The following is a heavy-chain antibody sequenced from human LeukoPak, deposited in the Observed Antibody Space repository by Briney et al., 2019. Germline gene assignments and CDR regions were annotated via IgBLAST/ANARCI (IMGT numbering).Heavy chain of an antibody. CDR1: GGSISSYY. J-gene: IGHJ2*01. Sequence: SETLSLTCTVSGGSISSYYWSWIRQPAGKGLEWIGRIYTSGSTNYNPSLKGRVTMSVDTSKNQFSLKLSSVTAADTAVYYCASGPYGDYVPYYWYFDLWGRGTLVTVSS. D-gene: IGHD4-17*01. CDR2: IYTSGST. V-gene: IGHV4-4*07. CDR3: ASGPYGDYVPYYWYFDL.